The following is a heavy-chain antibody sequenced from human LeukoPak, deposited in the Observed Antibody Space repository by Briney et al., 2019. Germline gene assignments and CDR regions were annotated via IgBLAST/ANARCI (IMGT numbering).Heavy chain of an antibody. Sequence: PGGSLRLSCGASGFRLGSYSMDWVRQAPGKGLEWVSHINGGSSTIYYADSVKGRFTISRDNAGNSLYLQMNSLRDEDTAVYYCARVLLERPGIDSFDMWGQGTMVTVSS. CDR2: INGGSSTI. CDR3: ARVLLERPGIDSFDM. D-gene: IGHD1-1*01. CDR1: GFRLGSYS. V-gene: IGHV3-48*02. J-gene: IGHJ3*02.